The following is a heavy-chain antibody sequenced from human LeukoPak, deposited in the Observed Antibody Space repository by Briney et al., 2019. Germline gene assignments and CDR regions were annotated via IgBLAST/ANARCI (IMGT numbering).Heavy chain of an antibody. D-gene: IGHD3-16*01. V-gene: IGHV3-23*01. CDR3: AKEAGSGGVADTWPIDY. CDR2: ISGSGGST. J-gene: IGHJ4*02. CDR1: GFTFSSYA. Sequence: GGSLILSCAAPGFTFSSYAMSWVRQAPGKGLEWVSAISGSGGSTYYADSVKGRFTISRDNSKNTLYLQMNSLRAEDTAVYYCAKEAGSGGVADTWPIDYWGQGTLVTVSS.